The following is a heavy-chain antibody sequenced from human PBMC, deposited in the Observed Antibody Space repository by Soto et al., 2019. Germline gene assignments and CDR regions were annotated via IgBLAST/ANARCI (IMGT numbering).Heavy chain of an antibody. CDR3: AHRWSYGVPGAMVLDL. V-gene: IGHV2-5*02. J-gene: IGHJ5*02. CDR2: IYWDDNK. D-gene: IGHD2-2*01. Sequence: QITLKESGPTLVKPTQTLTLTCTVSGFSLTTSGVGVGWIRQPPGKALEWLALIYWDDNKRYSPSLESRLTITKDTPKNQVVLTMTNMDPVDTATYYCAHRWSYGVPGAMVLDLWGQGILGIVSS. CDR1: GFSLTTSGVG.